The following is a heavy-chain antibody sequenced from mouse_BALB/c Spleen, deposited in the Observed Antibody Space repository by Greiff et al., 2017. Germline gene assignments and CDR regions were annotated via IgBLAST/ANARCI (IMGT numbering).Heavy chain of an antibody. Sequence: EVKLMESGGGLVKPGGSLKLSCAASGFTFSSYAMSWVRQTPEKRLEWVATISSGGSYTYYPDSVKGRFTISRDNAKNTLYLQMSSLRSEDTAMYYCAREGSSYAMDYWGQGTSVTVSS. CDR1: GFTFSSYA. CDR3: AREGSSYAMDY. CDR2: ISSGGSYT. J-gene: IGHJ4*01. V-gene: IGHV5-9-3*01. D-gene: IGHD1-1*01.